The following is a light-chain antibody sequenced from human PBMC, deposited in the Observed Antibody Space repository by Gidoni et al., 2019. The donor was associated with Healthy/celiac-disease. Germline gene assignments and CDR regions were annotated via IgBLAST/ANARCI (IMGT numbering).Light chain of an antibody. V-gene: IGLV1-47*01. CDR1: SSNIGSNY. Sequence: QSPLTQPPSASGTPGQRVTTSCSGSSSNIGSNYVYWYQQLPGTAPKLLIYRNNQRPSGVPDRFSGSKSGTSASLAISGLRSEDEADYYCAAWDDSLSVLFGGGTKLTVL. CDR3: AAWDDSLSVL. J-gene: IGLJ3*02. CDR2: RNN.